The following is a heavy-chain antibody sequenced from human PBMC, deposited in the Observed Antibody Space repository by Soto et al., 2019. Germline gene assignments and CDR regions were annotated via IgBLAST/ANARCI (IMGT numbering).Heavy chain of an antibody. D-gene: IGHD3-16*01. V-gene: IGHV1-58*01. CDR3: AAATIYRVMNWLPSYFDY. CDR1: GVIFTSSA. CDR2: LVVSSGNT. Sequence: ASVKVSCKTSGVIFTSSAVRWVRQARGQRLEWIGGLVVSSGNTNYAQHFQERVTLTTDMSTGTAYMELSSLRSEDTAVYYCAAATIYRVMNWLPSYFDYWGQGTLVTVSS. J-gene: IGHJ4*02.